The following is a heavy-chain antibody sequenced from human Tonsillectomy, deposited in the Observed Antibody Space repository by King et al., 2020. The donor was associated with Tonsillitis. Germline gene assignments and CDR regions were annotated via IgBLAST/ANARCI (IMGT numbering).Heavy chain of an antibody. CDR1: GFTFSSYG. CDR2: LSSYSRTI. J-gene: IGHJ4*02. V-gene: IGHV3-48*01. D-gene: IGHD5-12*01. Sequence: VQLVESGGGLVQPGGSLRLSCVASGFTFSSYGMNWVRQAPGKGLEWLSYLSSYSRTIYADSVKGRFTISRDDARNSLYLQMSSLRAEDTAVYYCAREPMVATMDESDFDYWGQGTLVTVSP. CDR3: AREPMVATMDESDFDY.